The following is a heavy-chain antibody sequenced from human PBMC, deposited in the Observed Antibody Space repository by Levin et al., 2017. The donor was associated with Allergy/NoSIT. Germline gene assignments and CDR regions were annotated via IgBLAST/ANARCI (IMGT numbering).Heavy chain of an antibody. CDR2: ISGSGGST. D-gene: IGHD2-2*01. V-gene: IGHV3-23*01. J-gene: IGHJ4*02. CDR3: AKAGYGGYSSRVSDY. CDR1: GFTFSSYA. Sequence: GGSLRLSCAASGFTFSSYAMSWVRQAPGKGLEWVSAISGSGGSTYYADSVKGRFTISRDNSKNTLYLQMNSLRAEDTAVYYCAKAGYGGYSSRVSDYWGQGTLVTVSS.